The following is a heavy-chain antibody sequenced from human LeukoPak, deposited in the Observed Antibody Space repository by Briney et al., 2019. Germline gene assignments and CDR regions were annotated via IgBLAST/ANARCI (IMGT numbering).Heavy chain of an antibody. D-gene: IGHD3-10*01. Sequence: PGGSLRLSCEASGFTFSSYSMNWVRQAPGKGLEWVSYISSSSATIHYSDSVKGRFTISRDDAKNSLYLQMNSLRAEDTALYYCARTWFGESFDYWGQGTLVTVSS. V-gene: IGHV3-48*01. CDR2: ISSSSATI. CDR1: GFTFSSYS. J-gene: IGHJ4*02. CDR3: ARTWFGESFDY.